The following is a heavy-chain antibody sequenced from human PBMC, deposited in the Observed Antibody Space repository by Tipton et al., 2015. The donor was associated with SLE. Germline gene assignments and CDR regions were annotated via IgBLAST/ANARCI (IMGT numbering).Heavy chain of an antibody. Sequence: SLRLSCAASGFTFSSYAMSWVRQAPGKGLEWVSGISGSGGSTYYADSVKGRFTISRDNSKSTVYLQMNSLRAEDTAVYYCAKDTFGSSSSIVGYWGQGTLVTVSS. CDR2: ISGSGGST. D-gene: IGHD6-6*01. CDR3: AKDTFGSSSSIVGY. CDR1: GFTFSSYA. V-gene: IGHV3-23*01. J-gene: IGHJ4*02.